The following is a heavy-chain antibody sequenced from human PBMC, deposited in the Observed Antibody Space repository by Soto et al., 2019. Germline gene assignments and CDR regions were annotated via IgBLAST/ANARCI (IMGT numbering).Heavy chain of an antibody. J-gene: IGHJ5*02. Sequence: SETLSLTCTVSGGSISSYQWSWIRQPPGKGLEWIGYINYSGNTNYNPSLKSRVTIAVDTPKNQFSLKLSSVTAADTAVYYCARDYSSSWYGSFDPWGQGTLVTVSS. D-gene: IGHD6-13*01. CDR2: INYSGNT. CDR3: ARDYSSSWYGSFDP. CDR1: GGSISSYQ. V-gene: IGHV4-59*01.